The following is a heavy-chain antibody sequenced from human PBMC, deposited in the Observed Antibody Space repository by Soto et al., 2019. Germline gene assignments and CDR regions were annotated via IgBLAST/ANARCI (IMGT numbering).Heavy chain of an antibody. CDR3: ARDQARTYYYDSSGYYAFESGHAFDI. CDR2: IYYSVST. J-gene: IGHJ3*02. CDR1: GGSISSYS. Sequence: SETLCLTCTVSGGSISSYSWSWIRQPPGKGLEWIGYIYYSVSTTYNPSLKRRVTISVDTSKNQFSLKLSSVTAADTAVYYCARDQARTYYYDSSGYYAFESGHAFDIWGQGTMVTV. V-gene: IGHV4-59*01. D-gene: IGHD3-22*01.